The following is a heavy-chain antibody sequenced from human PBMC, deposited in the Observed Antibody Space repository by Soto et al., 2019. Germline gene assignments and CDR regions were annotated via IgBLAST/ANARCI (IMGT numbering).Heavy chain of an antibody. CDR2: VNHSGST. CDR3: AEVADDFWSAFDS. Sequence: PLEPMSLRCAVSGGSMRGGGYSWSWIQKPPGKGLEWIGYVNHSGSTYYTPSLKSRATISVDRSKSQFSLNLSSVTAADTAVYYCAEVADDFWSAFDSWGQGILVTVSS. D-gene: IGHD3-3*01. V-gene: IGHV4-30-2*01. J-gene: IGHJ4*02. CDR1: GGSMRGGGYS.